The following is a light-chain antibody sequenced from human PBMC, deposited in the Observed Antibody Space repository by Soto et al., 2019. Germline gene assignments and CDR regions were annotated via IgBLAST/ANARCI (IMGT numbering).Light chain of an antibody. CDR2: GAS. CDR1: QSVSSN. V-gene: IGKV3-15*01. CDR3: QQYNNGPPWT. Sequence: EIVMTQSPAPLSVSPGERSTLSCMASQSVSSNLAWYQQKPGQAPRLLIYGASTRATGIPARFSGSGSGTEFTLTISSLQSEDFAVYYCQQYNNGPPWTFGQGTKVDI. J-gene: IGKJ1*01.